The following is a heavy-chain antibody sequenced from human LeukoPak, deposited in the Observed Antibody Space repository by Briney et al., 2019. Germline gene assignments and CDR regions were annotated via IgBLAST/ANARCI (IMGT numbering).Heavy chain of an antibody. CDR3: NFGSGSLDY. CDR1: GFTVSTNY. CDR2: IFAGGRT. V-gene: IGHV3-66*01. J-gene: IGHJ4*02. D-gene: IGHD3-10*01. Sequence: GGSLRLSCAVSGFTVSTNYMTWVRQAPGKRLEWVSFIFAGGRTYYADSVKGRFTISRDNSKSTLYLQMNSLRAEDTAVYYCNFGSGSLDYWGQGTLVTVSS.